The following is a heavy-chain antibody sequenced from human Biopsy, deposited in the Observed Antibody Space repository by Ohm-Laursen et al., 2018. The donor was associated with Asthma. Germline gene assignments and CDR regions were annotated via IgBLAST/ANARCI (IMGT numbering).Heavy chain of an antibody. CDR3: AGFCSGGNCPDH. J-gene: IGHJ4*02. CDR1: GGSITSSSYY. D-gene: IGHD2-15*01. CDR2: IHYSGST. Sequence: SETLSLTWTVSGGSITSSSYYWGWIRQPPGKGLEWIGNIHYSGSTYSNPSLKSRATISVDTSKKQISLRLSSVIAADTAVYYCAGFCSGGNCPDHWGQGTLVTVSS. V-gene: IGHV4-39*07.